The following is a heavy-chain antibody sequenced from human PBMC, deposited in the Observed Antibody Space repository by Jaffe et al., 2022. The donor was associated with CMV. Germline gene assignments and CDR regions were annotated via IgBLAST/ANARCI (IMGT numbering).Heavy chain of an antibody. D-gene: IGHD3-9*01. Sequence: QLQLQESGPGLVKPSETLSLTCTVSGGSISSSSYYWGWIRQPPGKGLEWIGSIYYSGSTYYNPSLKSRVTISVDTSKNQFSLKLSSVTAADTAVYYCAYLPLFDWLPQGAGYWGQGTLVTVSS. V-gene: IGHV4-39*01. CDR3: AYLPLFDWLPQGAGY. CDR1: GGSISSSSYY. J-gene: IGHJ4*02. CDR2: IYYSGST.